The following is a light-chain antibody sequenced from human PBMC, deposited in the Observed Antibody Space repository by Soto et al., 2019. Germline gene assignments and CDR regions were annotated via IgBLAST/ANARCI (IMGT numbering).Light chain of an antibody. J-gene: IGLJ1*01. CDR1: GSDVGAYNL. CDR2: EVN. V-gene: IGLV2-23*02. Sequence: QSVLTHPSSVSGAPGQSITISCAGTGSDVGAYNLVSWYQQHPGKAPKLLICEVNTRPSGISNRFSGSKSGDTASLTISGLQAEDETDYFCCSYAGTAAYVFRTGTKLPV. CDR3: CSYAGTAAYV.